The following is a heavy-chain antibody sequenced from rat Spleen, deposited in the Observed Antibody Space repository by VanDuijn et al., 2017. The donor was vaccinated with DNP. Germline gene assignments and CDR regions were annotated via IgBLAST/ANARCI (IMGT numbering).Heavy chain of an antibody. CDR1: GFTFSKYG. Sequence: EVRLVESGGGLVQPGRSLKLSCAASGFTFSKYGMAWVRQAPTQGLEWVASISTNGGNSYYRDSVKGRFTISRDNAKSTLYLQMNSLRSEDMATYYCARHGRRVFDYWGQGVMVTVSS. CDR2: ISTNGGNS. V-gene: IGHV5S13*01. D-gene: IGHD1-11*01. J-gene: IGHJ2*01. CDR3: ARHGRRVFDY.